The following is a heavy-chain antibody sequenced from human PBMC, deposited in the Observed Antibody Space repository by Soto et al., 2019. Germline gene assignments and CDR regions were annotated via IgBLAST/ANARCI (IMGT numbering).Heavy chain of an antibody. Sequence: QVHLEQSGAEVKEHGSSVKVSCKAAGGTFSTYTLIWVRQAPGQGLEWMGRIIPMLTVTNSAQKFQGRVTLTADKSTSTAFMELTSLTSDDTAVYYCSIGSWSAETFDVWGQGTMVTVSS. CDR2: IIPMLTVT. CDR1: GGTFSTYT. D-gene: IGHD2-2*01. J-gene: IGHJ3*01. V-gene: IGHV1-69*02. CDR3: SIGSWSAETFDV.